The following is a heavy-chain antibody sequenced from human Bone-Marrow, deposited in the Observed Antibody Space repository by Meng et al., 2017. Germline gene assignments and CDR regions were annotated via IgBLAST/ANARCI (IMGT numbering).Heavy chain of an antibody. CDR1: GFSLSNARMG. CDR3: ARKYYDILTGYYHFDY. D-gene: IGHD3-9*01. Sequence: SGPTLVKPTETLTLTCTVSGFSLSNARMGVSWIRQPPGKALEWLAHIVSNDEKSYSTSLKSRLTISKDTSKSQVVLTMTNMEPVDTATYYCARKYYDILTGYYHFDYWGQGTLVTVSS. J-gene: IGHJ4*02. CDR2: IVSNDEK. V-gene: IGHV2-26*01.